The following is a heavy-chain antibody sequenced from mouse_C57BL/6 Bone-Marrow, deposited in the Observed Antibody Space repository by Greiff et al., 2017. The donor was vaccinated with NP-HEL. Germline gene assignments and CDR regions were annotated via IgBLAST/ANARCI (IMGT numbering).Heavy chain of an antibody. V-gene: IGHV1-26*01. Sequence: EVQLQQSGPELVKPGASVKISCKASGYTFTDYYMNWVKQSHGKSLEWIGDINPNNGGTSYNQKFKGKATLTVDKSSSTAYMELRSLTSEDSAVYYCAREGFLPLDYWGQGTTLTVSS. CDR1: GYTFTDYY. CDR3: AREGFLPLDY. CDR2: INPNNGGT. D-gene: IGHD2-1*01. J-gene: IGHJ2*01.